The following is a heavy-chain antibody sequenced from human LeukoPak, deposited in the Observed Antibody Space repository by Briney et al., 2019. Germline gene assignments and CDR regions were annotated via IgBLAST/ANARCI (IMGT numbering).Heavy chain of an antibody. CDR3: ARDRWGHSSSWPYYYYYYYMDV. CDR2: INPSGGST. D-gene: IGHD6-13*01. J-gene: IGHJ6*03. V-gene: IGHV1-46*01. Sequence: VASVKVSCKASGYTFTGYYMHWVRQAPGQGLEWMGIINPSGGSTSYAQKFQGRVTMTRDMSTSTVYMELSSLRSEDTAVYYCARDRWGHSSSWPYYYYYYYMDVWGKGTTVTVSS. CDR1: GYTFTGYY.